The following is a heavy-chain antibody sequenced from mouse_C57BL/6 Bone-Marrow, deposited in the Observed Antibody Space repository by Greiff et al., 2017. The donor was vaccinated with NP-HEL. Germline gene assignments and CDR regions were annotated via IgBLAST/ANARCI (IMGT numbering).Heavy chain of an antibody. V-gene: IGHV2-2*01. J-gene: IGHJ4*01. D-gene: IGHD2-2*01. CDR3: ARNWGLPPYYAMDY. CDR2: IWSGGST. Sequence: VQRVESGPGLVQPSQSLSITCTVSGFSLTSYGVHWVRQSPGKGLEWLGVIWSGGSTDYNAAFISRLSISKDNSKSQVFFKMNSLQADDTAIYYCARNWGLPPYYAMDYWGQGTSVTVSS. CDR1: GFSLTSYG.